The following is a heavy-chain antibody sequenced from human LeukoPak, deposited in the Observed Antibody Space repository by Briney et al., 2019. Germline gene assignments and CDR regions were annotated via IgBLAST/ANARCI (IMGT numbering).Heavy chain of an antibody. J-gene: IGHJ3*02. D-gene: IGHD3-22*01. CDR3: ARDSSGYYYYAFDI. V-gene: IGHV3-53*01. CDR1: GLTVSSNY. CDR2: IYNGGST. Sequence: GGSLRLSCAASGLTVSSNYMSWVRQAPGKGLEWVSVIYNGGSTYYADSVKGRFTISRDNSKNTLYLQMNSLRAEDTAVYYCARDSSGYYYYAFDIWGQGTMVTVSS.